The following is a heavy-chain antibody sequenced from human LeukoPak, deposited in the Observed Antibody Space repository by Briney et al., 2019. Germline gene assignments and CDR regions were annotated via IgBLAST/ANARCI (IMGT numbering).Heavy chain of an antibody. J-gene: IGHJ4*02. Sequence: GGSLRLSCAASGFTFSSYAMSWVRQAPGKGLEWVSAISGSGGSTYYADSVKGRFTISRDNSKNTLYLQMNSLRAEDTAVYYCAKGESHTVTTGPDYWGQGTLVTVSS. CDR3: AKGESHTVTTGPDY. V-gene: IGHV3-23*01. D-gene: IGHD4-17*01. CDR1: GFTFSSYA. CDR2: ISGSGGST.